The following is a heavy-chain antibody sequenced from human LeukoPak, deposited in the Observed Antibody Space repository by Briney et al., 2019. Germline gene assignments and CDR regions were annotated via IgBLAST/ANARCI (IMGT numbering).Heavy chain of an antibody. CDR2: IYSGGST. Sequence: GGSLRLSCAASGFTVSSNYMSWVRQAPGKGLEWVSVIYSGGSTYYADSVKGRFTISRDNSKNTLYLQMNSLRAEDTAVYYCARGRVVGALYFDYWGQETLVTVSS. J-gene: IGHJ4*02. V-gene: IGHV3-53*01. CDR1: GFTVSSNY. CDR3: ARGRVVGALYFDY. D-gene: IGHD1-26*01.